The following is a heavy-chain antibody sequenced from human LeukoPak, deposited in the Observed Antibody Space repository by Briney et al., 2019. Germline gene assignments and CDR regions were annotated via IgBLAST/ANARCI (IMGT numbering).Heavy chain of an antibody. Sequence: ASVKVSCKASGYTFTSYGISWVRQAPGQGLEWMGWISAYNGNTNYAQKLQGRVTMTTDTSTSTAYMELRSLRSDDTAVYHCASGGYYYDSSGYYGYYFDYWGQGTLVTVSS. CDR3: ASGGYYYDSSGYYGYYFDY. V-gene: IGHV1-18*01. D-gene: IGHD3-22*01. J-gene: IGHJ4*02. CDR1: GYTFTSYG. CDR2: ISAYNGNT.